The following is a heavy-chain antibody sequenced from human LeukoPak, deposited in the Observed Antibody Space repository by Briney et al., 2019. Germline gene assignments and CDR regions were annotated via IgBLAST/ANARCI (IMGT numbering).Heavy chain of an antibody. CDR1: GYTFTGYY. J-gene: IGHJ4*02. V-gene: IGHV1-2*02. CDR3: ARASLAGYSSSSIDY. Sequence: ASVKVSCKASGYTFTGYYMHWVRQAPGQGLEWMGWINPNSGGTNYAQKFQDRVTMTRDTSISTAYMELSRLRSDDTAVYYCARASLAGYSSSSIDYWGQGTLVTVSS. CDR2: INPNSGGT. D-gene: IGHD6-6*01.